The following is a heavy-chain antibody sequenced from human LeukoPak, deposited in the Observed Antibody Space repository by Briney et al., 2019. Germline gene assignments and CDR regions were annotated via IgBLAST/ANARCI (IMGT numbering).Heavy chain of an antibody. CDR3: ARTTVTPRVDYYYYMDV. J-gene: IGHJ6*03. CDR2: IYHSGST. D-gene: IGHD4-11*01. CDR1: GGSISSSNW. Sequence: SETLSLTCAVSGGSISSSNWWSWVRQPPGKGLEWIGEIYHSGSTNYNPSLKSRVTISVDKSKNQFSLKLSSATAADTAVYYCARTTVTPRVDYYYYMDVWGKGTTVTLSS. V-gene: IGHV4-4*02.